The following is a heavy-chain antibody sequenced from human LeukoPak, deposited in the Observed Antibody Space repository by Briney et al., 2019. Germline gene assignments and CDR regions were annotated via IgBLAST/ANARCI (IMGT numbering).Heavy chain of an antibody. CDR3: ARHIAVGEDV. CDR2: IYYTGAA. V-gene: IGHV4-59*01. D-gene: IGHD6-19*01. CDR1: GGSISDSY. Sequence: SETLSLTCSVSGGSISDSYWSWIRQPPGKRLEFLAHIYYTGAATYNPSLRSRLTISVDASKNQFSLKLNSVTAADTAIYYCARHIAVGEDVWGQGTTVTV. J-gene: IGHJ6*02.